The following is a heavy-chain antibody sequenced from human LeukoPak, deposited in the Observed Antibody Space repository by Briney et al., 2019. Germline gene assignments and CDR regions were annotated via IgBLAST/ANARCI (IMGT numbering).Heavy chain of an antibody. J-gene: IGHJ4*02. CDR3: ARPYYYDSSGSLNGFDY. CDR2: IIPIFGTA. V-gene: IGHV1-69*13. D-gene: IGHD3-22*01. CDR1: GGTFSSYA. Sequence: SVKVSCTASGGTFSSYAISWVRQAPGQGLERMGGIIPIFGTANYAQKFQGRVTITADESTSTAYMELSSLRSEDTAVYYCARPYYYDSSGSLNGFDYWGQGALVTVSS.